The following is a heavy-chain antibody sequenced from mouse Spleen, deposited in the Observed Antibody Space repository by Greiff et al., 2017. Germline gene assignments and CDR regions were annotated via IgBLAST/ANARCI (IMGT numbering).Heavy chain of an antibody. CDR1: GFSLTSYA. Sequence: VQLKESGPGLVAPSQSLSITCTVSGFSLTSYAISWVRQPPGKGLEWLGVIWTGGGTNYNSALKSRLSISKDNSKSQVFLKMNSLQTDDTARYYCARSITTVVYWYFDVWGTGTTVTVSS. V-gene: IGHV2-9-1*01. CDR2: IWTGGGT. D-gene: IGHD1-1*01. J-gene: IGHJ1*03. CDR3: ARSITTVVYWYFDV.